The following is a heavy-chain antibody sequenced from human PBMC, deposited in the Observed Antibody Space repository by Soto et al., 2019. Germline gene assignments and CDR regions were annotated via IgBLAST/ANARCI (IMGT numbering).Heavy chain of an antibody. Sequence: SETLSLTCAVYGGSFSGYYWSWIRQPPGKGLEWIGEINHSGSTNYNPSLKSRVTISVDTSKNQFSLKLSSVTAADTAVYYCARFHRALEVSSFRFYYYGMDVWGQGTTVTGSS. CDR3: ARFHRALEVSSFRFYYYGMDV. D-gene: IGHD6-6*01. CDR1: GGSFSGYY. CDR2: INHSGST. V-gene: IGHV4-34*01. J-gene: IGHJ6*02.